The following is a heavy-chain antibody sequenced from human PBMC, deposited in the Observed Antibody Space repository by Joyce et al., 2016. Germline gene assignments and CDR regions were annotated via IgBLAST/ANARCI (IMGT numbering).Heavy chain of an antibody. Sequence: QVQLVESGGGVVQPGRSLRLSCAASGFTFGRNAIHGVRHAPGGWLLWVALILFDGGTLYGGSVKGRFILSRDNSKNTEYLQMNSLRTEDTAVYYCASSNNTSWHNFDFWGQGTLVTVSS. CDR2: ILFDGGT. V-gene: IGHV3-30*03. D-gene: IGHD2-2*01. CDR3: ASSNNTSWHNFDF. CDR1: GFTFGRNA. J-gene: IGHJ4*02.